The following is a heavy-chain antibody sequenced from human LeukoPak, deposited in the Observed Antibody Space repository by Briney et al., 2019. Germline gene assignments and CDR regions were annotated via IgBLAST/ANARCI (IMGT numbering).Heavy chain of an antibody. Sequence: GGSLRLSCAASGFSFDDYAMHWLRQVPGKGLQWVSGISWNSGSEGYADSVKGRFTISRDNAKNSLYLQMNSLRAEDTALYYCAKDGRPDTYGIFDLWGHGTLVTVSS. D-gene: IGHD1-1*01. CDR3: AKDGRPDTYGIFDL. V-gene: IGHV3-9*01. CDR2: ISWNSGSE. CDR1: GFSFDDYA. J-gene: IGHJ4*01.